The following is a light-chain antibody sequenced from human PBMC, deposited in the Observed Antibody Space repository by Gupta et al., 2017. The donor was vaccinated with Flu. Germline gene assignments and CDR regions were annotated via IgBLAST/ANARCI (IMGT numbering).Light chain of an antibody. J-gene: IGLJ2*01. CDR3: ASWDANRNGVV. Sequence: QSVLTQPPAASGTPGRRVTIPCSGSSSNIGNNIVNWYQQLPAADPQLLIIFNNHRPSGVPDRFSCSKSGTSASPPTIGLQSEDEADDYCASWDANRNGVVFGGGTRLTVL. CDR1: SSNIGNNI. CDR2: FNN. V-gene: IGLV1-44*01.